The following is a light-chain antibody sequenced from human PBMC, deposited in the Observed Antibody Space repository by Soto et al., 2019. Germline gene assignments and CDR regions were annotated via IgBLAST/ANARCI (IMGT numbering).Light chain of an antibody. J-gene: IGLJ3*02. V-gene: IGLV2-8*01. CDR1: SSDVGAYNY. CDR2: EVN. Sequence: QSALTQPPSASGSPGQSVTISCTGTSSDVGAYNYVSWYQQYPGKAPKPMIYEVNKRPSGVPDRFSGSKSGKTASLTVSGLQPEDEADSHCTSYAGSNIWVFGGGTKVTVL. CDR3: TSYAGSNIWV.